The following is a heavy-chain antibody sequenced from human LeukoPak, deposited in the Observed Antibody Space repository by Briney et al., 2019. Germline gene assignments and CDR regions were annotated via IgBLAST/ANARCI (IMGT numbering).Heavy chain of an antibody. CDR2: IIPIFGTA. D-gene: IGHD3-22*01. CDR1: GGTFSSYA. Sequence: GASVKVSCKASGGTFSSYAISWVRQAPGQGLEWMGGIIPIFGTANYAQKFQGRVTITADESTSTAYMELSSLRSEDTAVYCCARARWYDSSGYYEMDAFDIWGQGTMVTVSS. J-gene: IGHJ3*02. CDR3: ARARWYDSSGYYEMDAFDI. V-gene: IGHV1-69*13.